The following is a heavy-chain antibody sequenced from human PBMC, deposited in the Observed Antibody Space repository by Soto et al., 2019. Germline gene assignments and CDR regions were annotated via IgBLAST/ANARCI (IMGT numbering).Heavy chain of an antibody. CDR2: INHSGST. D-gene: IGHD6-6*01. CDR1: GGSFSGYY. J-gene: IGHJ4*02. Sequence: SETLSLTCAVYGGSFSGYYWSWIRQPPGKGLEWIGEINHSGSTNYNPSLKSRVTISVDTSKNQFSLKLSSVTAADTAVYYCARGAAARPYYFDYWGQGTLVTVSS. CDR3: ARGAAARPYYFDY. V-gene: IGHV4-34*01.